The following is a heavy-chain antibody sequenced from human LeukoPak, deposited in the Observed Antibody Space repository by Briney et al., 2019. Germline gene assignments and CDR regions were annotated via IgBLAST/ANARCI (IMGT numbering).Heavy chain of an antibody. CDR1: GGSISSSSYY. V-gene: IGHV4-39*01. CDR3: AGIRGYSYGYPDAFDI. D-gene: IGHD5-18*01. Sequence: SETLSLTCTVSGGSISSSSYYWGWIRQPPGKGLEWIGIIYYSGSTYYNPSLKSRVTISVDTSKNQFSLKLSSVTAADTAVYYCAGIRGYSYGYPDAFDIWGQGTMVTVSS. CDR2: IYYSGST. J-gene: IGHJ3*02.